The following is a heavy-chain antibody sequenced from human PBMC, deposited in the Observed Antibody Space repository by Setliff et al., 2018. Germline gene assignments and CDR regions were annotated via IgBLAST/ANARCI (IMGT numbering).Heavy chain of an antibody. D-gene: IGHD2-21*02. V-gene: IGHV3-7*01. CDR2: IKQDGSEK. J-gene: IGHJ6*02. CDR1: GDSISSSSYY. CDR3: ASRDCGGDCYPYYYYGMDV. Sequence: ETLSLTCTVSGDSISSSSYYWGWIRQPPGKGLEWVANIKQDGSEKYYVDSVKGRFTISRDNAKNSLYLQMNSLRAEDTAVYYCASRDCGGDCYPYYYYGMDVWGQGTTVTVSS.